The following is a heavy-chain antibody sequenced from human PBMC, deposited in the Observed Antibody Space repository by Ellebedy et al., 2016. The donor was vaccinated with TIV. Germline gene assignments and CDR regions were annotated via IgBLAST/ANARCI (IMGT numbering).Heavy chain of an antibody. Sequence: AASVKVYCKASGYTLISYGISWVRQAPGQGLELMGRISAYNDNTNYAQKFQGRVTMTTDTSTSTAYMELRSLRSDDTAVYYCARIRQWLVADFDYWGQGTLVTVSS. D-gene: IGHD6-19*01. J-gene: IGHJ4*02. CDR2: ISAYNDNT. V-gene: IGHV1-18*01. CDR1: GYTLISYG. CDR3: ARIRQWLVADFDY.